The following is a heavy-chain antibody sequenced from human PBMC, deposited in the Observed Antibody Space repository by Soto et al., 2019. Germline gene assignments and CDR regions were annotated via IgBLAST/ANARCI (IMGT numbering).Heavy chain of an antibody. CDR2: IVGSGTTI. CDR3: ARDVTPRGYSYDVSFDY. Sequence: QVQLVESGGGLVKPGGSLRLSCAASGFTFSDDYMTWIRQAPGKGLEWVAFIVGSGTTIYDADSVKGRFTISRDNAKNSLYLQMNGLRAEDTAVYYCARDVTPRGYSYDVSFDYWGQGSLVTVSS. V-gene: IGHV3-11*01. D-gene: IGHD5-18*01. J-gene: IGHJ4*02. CDR1: GFTFSDDY.